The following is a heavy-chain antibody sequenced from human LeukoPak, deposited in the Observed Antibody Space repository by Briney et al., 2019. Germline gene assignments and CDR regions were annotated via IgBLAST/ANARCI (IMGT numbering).Heavy chain of an antibody. V-gene: IGHV1-69*13. Sequence: SVKVSCKASGGTFSSYAISWVRQAPGQGLEWMGGIIPIFGTANYAQKFQGRVTITADESTSTAYMELSSLRSEDTAVYYCAINKWELLENWFDPWGQGTLVTVSS. CDR3: AINKWELLENWFDP. CDR1: GGTFSSYA. J-gene: IGHJ5*02. D-gene: IGHD1-26*01. CDR2: IIPIFGTA.